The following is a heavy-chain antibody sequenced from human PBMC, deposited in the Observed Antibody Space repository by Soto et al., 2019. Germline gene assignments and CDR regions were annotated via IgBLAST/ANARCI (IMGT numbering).Heavy chain of an antibody. D-gene: IGHD3-3*01. CDR2: INYSGST. V-gene: IGHV4-39*01. J-gene: IGHJ5*02. CDR3: ARLPPISIFGVDQGWFDP. Sequence: SETLSLTCTVSGGSISSSGYYWGWIRQPPGKGLEWIGCINYSGSTYYNPSLKSRVTISEDTSKNQFSLKLFFVTAADTAVYSCARLPPISIFGVDQGWFDPWGRGTLVTVSS. CDR1: GGSISSSGYY.